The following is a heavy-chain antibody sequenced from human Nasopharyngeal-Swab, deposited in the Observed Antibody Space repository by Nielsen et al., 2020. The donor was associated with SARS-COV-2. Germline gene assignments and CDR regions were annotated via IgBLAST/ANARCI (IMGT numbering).Heavy chain of an antibody. CDR1: GGSISSGNYY. V-gene: IGHV4-39*07. CDR2: IYYSGST. CDR3: ARVFFGGYEGGQDY. Sequence: SETLSLTCTVSGGSISSGNYYWGWIRQPPGKGLEWIGSIYYSGSTYYNPSLKSRVTISVDTSKNQFSLKLSSVTAADTAVYYCARVFFGGYEGGQDYWGQGTLVTVSS. D-gene: IGHD5-12*01. J-gene: IGHJ4*02.